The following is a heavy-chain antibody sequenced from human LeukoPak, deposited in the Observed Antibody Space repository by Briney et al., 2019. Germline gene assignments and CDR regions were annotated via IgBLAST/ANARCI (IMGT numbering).Heavy chain of an antibody. CDR2: INPSGGST. Sequence: ASVKVSCKASGYTFTSYYMHWVRQAPGQGLEWMGIINPSGGSTSYAQKFQGRVTMTRDTSTSTVYKELSSLRSEDTAVYYCARVIKVYYGSGSLHGSMDVWGKGTTVTISS. J-gene: IGHJ6*03. CDR3: ARVIKVYYGSGSLHGSMDV. CDR1: GYTFTSYY. V-gene: IGHV1-46*01. D-gene: IGHD3-10*01.